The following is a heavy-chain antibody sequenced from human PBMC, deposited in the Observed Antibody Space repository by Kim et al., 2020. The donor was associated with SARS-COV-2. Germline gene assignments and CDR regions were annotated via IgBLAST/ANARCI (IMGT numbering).Heavy chain of an antibody. J-gene: IGHJ4*02. CDR1: GFTFSSYS. V-gene: IGHV3-21*01. Sequence: GGSLRLSCAASGFTFSSYSMNWVRQAPGKGLEWVSSISSSSSYIYYADSVKGRFTISRDNAKNSLYLQMNSLRAEDTAVYYCARAGSLITMVRGVIINYFDYWGQGTLVTVSS. CDR3: ARAGSLITMVRGVIINYFDY. CDR2: ISSSSSYI. D-gene: IGHD3-10*01.